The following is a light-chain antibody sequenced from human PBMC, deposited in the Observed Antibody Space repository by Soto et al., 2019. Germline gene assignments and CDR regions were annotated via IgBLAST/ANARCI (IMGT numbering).Light chain of an antibody. J-gene: IGKJ1*01. CDR3: QQYGNSPQT. Sequence: TVLTQSPGTLSLSPGERATLSCRASRTVSSNSLAWYQQRPGQAPRLLIYGASSRATGIADRFTGSGSGTDFTLTISRLEPDDFAVYYCQQYGNSPQTFGQGTKVEIK. V-gene: IGKV3-20*01. CDR2: GAS. CDR1: RTVSSNS.